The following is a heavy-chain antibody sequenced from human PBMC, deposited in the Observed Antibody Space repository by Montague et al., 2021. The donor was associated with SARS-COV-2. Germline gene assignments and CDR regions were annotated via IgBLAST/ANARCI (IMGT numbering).Heavy chain of an antibody. CDR2: ISDSGST. Sequence: SETLSLTCTGSGGSISSFNWSWFRQPPGKGLEWIGYISDSGSTNYNPSLTSRVTMSVDTSKNQFSLKVNSVTAADTAVYYCARHYSATLPAVYWGQGTLVTVSS. D-gene: IGHD2-15*01. CDR1: GGSISSFN. V-gene: IGHV4-59*08. CDR3: ARHYSATLPAVY. J-gene: IGHJ4*02.